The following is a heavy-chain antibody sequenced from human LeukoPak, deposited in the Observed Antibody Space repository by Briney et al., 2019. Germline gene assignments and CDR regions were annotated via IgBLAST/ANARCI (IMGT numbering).Heavy chain of an antibody. V-gene: IGHV4-39*01. CDR2: IYYSGST. D-gene: IGHD3-3*01. CDR3: ARQFAGIESWSVLGWFDP. CDR1: GVSISSSSYY. J-gene: IGHJ5*02. Sequence: SETLSLTCTVSGVSISSSSYYWGWIRQPPGKGLEWIGSIYYSGSTYYNPSLKSRVTISVDTSKNQFSLKLSSVTAADTAVYYCARQFAGIESWSVLGWFDPWGQGTLVTVSS.